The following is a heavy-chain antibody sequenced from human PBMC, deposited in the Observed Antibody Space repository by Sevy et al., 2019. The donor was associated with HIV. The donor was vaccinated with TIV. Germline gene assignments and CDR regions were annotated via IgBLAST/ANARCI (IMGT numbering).Heavy chain of an antibody. Sequence: GGSLRLSCAASGFTFTGSAMHWVRQASGKGLEWVGCIRGKPNNYATAYAASVKGRFTISRDDSDSTAYLQINNLKTEDTALYYCTRLTGDPGWYFDLWGRGTLVTVSS. V-gene: IGHV3-73*01. J-gene: IGHJ2*01. CDR1: GFTFTGSA. CDR2: IRGKPNNYAT. D-gene: IGHD7-27*01. CDR3: TRLTGDPGWYFDL.